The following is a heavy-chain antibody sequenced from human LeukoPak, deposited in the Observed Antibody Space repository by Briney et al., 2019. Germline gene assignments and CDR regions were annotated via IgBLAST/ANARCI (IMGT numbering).Heavy chain of an antibody. CDR1: GGSISSSSYY. CDR3: ARVLVARRLDPPTIVNRYYFDY. J-gene: IGHJ4*02. V-gene: IGHV4-39*07. D-gene: IGHD6-6*01. Sequence: SETLSLTCTVSGGSISSSSYYWGWIRQPPGKGLEWIGSIYYSGSTYYNPSLKSRVTISVDTSKNQFSLKLSSVTAADTAVYYCARVLVARRLDPPTIVNRYYFDYWGQGTLVTVPS. CDR2: IYYSGST.